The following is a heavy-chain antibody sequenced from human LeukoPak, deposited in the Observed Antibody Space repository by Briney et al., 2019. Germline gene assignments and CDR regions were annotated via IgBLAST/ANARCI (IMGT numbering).Heavy chain of an antibody. Sequence: SETLSLTCAVYGGSFSGYYWSWIRQPPGKGLEWIGEINHSGSTNYNPSLKSRVTISVDTSKNQFSLKLSSVTAADTAVYYCARGVHYYGSVSYYPDNWFDPWGQGTLVTVSS. J-gene: IGHJ5*02. V-gene: IGHV4-34*01. CDR3: ARGVHYYGSVSYYPDNWFDP. CDR1: GGSFSGYY. D-gene: IGHD3-10*01. CDR2: INHSGST.